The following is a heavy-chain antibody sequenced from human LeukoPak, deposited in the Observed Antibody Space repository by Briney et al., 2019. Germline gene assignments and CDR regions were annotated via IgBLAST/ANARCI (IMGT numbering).Heavy chain of an antibody. D-gene: IGHD6-19*01. CDR3: ARRAVAGSTGTFDY. CDR2: IYYSGST. J-gene: IGHJ4*02. CDR1: GGSISSSSYY. Sequence: SETLSFTCTVSGGSISSSSYYWGWIRQPPGKGLEWIGSIYYSGSTYYNPSLKSRVTISVDTSKNQFSLKLSSVTAADTAVYYCARRAVAGSTGTFDYWGQGTLVTVSS. V-gene: IGHV4-39*01.